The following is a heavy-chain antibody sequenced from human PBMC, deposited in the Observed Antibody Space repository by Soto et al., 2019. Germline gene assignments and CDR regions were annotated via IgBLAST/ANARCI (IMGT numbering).Heavy chain of an antibody. J-gene: IGHJ4*02. CDR1: GFTFSDYY. D-gene: IGHD1-26*01. CDR2: ISSSGSTI. V-gene: IGHV3-11*01. Sequence: GGSLRLSCAASGFTFSDYYMSWIRQAPGKGLEWVSYISSSGSTIYYADSVKGRFTISRDNAKNSLYLQMNSLRAEDTAVYYCASRRYSSSSHYWGQGTLVTVSS. CDR3: ASRRYSSSSHY.